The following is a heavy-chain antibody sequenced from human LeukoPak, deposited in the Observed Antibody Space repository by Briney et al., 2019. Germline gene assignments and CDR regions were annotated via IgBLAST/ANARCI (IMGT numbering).Heavy chain of an antibody. CDR2: IWYDGSNK. D-gene: IGHD3-22*01. CDR1: GFTFSTYG. J-gene: IGHJ1*01. CDR3: ARDGTYYYDSSGYYAEYFQH. V-gene: IGHV3-33*01. Sequence: GRSLRLSCAASGFTFSTYGMHWVRQAPGKGLEWGAVIWYDGSNKYYADSVKGRFTISRDNSKNTLYLQMNSLRAEDTAVHYCARDGTYYYDSSGYYAEYFQHWGQGTLVTVSS.